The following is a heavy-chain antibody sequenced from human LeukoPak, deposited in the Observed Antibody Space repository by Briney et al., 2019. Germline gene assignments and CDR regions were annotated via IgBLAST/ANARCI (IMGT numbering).Heavy chain of an antibody. Sequence: GASVKVSCKASGYTFSGSYMHWVRQAPGQGPERMGWISPNSGTNYAKRFQGRVTMTRDTSITTAYMELTRLRSEDTAVYYCARGKMNGDDFDYWGQGTRVTVSS. CDR1: GYTFSGSY. J-gene: IGHJ4*02. CDR3: ARGKMNGDDFDY. CDR2: ISPNSGT. D-gene: IGHD4-17*01. V-gene: IGHV1-2*02.